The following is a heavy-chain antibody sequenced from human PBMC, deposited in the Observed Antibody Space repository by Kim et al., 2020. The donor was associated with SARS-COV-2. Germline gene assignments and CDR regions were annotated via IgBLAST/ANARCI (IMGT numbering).Heavy chain of an antibody. D-gene: IGHD3-10*01. V-gene: IGHV3-7*01. J-gene: IGHJ4*02. CDR3: ARGGGFLIDY. CDR2: IKQDGTEK. CDR1: GFTFSNSW. Sequence: GGSLRLSCAASGFTFSNSWMNWVRQAPGKGLEWVAIIKQDGTEKYYVDSVKGRFTVSRDNAKDSLYLHMNSLRVEDTAVYYCARGGGFLIDYWGQGTLVPVSS.